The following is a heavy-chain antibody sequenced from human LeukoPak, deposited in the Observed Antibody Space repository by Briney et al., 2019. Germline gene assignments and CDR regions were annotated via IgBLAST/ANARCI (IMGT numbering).Heavy chain of an antibody. D-gene: IGHD1-20*01. Sequence: SETLSLTCTVSGGSISSSSYYWGWIRQPPGKGLEWIGSIYYSGSTYYNPSLKSRVTISVDTSKNQFSLKLRSVTAADTAVYYCARHYSWKDAFDYWGQGILVTVSS. CDR1: GGSISSSSYY. CDR3: ARHYSWKDAFDY. CDR2: IYYSGST. V-gene: IGHV4-39*01. J-gene: IGHJ4*02.